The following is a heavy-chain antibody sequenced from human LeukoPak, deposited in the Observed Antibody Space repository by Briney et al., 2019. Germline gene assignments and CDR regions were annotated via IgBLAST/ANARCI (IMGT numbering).Heavy chain of an antibody. D-gene: IGHD2-15*01. J-gene: IGHJ5*02. CDR2: IYHSGST. CDR3: ARGPFVVVAANWFDP. CDR1: GYSISSGYY. Sequence: SETLSLTCTVSGYSISSGYYWGWIRQPPGKELEWIGSIYHSGSTYYNPSLKSRVTISVDTSKNQFSLNLSSVTAADTAMYYCARGPFVVVAANWFDPWGQGTLVTVSS. V-gene: IGHV4-38-2*02.